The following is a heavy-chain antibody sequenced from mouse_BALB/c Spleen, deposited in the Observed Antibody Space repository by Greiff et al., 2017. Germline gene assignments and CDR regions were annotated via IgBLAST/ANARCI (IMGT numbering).Heavy chain of an antibody. CDR2: IRNKANGYTT. J-gene: IGHJ2*01. CDR1: GFTFTDYY. CDR3: ARDGGYYGYFDY. V-gene: IGHV7-3*02. D-gene: IGHD1-1*01. Sequence: EVKLMESGGGLVQPGGSLRLSCATSGFTFTDYYMSWVRQPPGKALEWLGFIRNKANGYTTEYSASVKGRFTISRDNSQSILYLQMNTLRAEDSATYYCARDGGYYGYFDYWGQGTTLTVSS.